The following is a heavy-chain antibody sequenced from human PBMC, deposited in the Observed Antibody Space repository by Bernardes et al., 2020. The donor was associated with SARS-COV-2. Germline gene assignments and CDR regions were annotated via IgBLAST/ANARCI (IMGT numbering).Heavy chain of an antibody. Sequence: GWSLRLSCAASGFTFNSYSMNWVRQAPGKGLEWVSYISASTRTIYYADSVKGRFTVSRDNAKDSLFLQMNSLRAEDTAVYYCARDRLEWFYDSSGVGDWGQGALVTVSS. D-gene: IGHD3-22*01. CDR3: ARDRLEWFYDSSGVGD. J-gene: IGHJ1*01. V-gene: IGHV3-48*04. CDR1: GFTFNSYS. CDR2: ISASTRTI.